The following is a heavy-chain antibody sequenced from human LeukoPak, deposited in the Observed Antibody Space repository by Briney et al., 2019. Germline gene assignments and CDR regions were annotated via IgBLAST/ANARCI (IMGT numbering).Heavy chain of an antibody. CDR3: ATSGVHYCSGGSCGL. V-gene: IGHV4-39*01. D-gene: IGHD2-15*01. J-gene: IGHJ4*02. Sequence: ASETLSLTCTVSGGSISSSDYYWGRIRQPPGKGLEWIASIYYDWIIYSNPSLKSRVTISIDTSKNQFSLRLGSVTAADTAVYYCATSGVHYCSGGSCGLWGQGTLVTVSS. CDR1: GGSISSSDYY. CDR2: IYYDWII.